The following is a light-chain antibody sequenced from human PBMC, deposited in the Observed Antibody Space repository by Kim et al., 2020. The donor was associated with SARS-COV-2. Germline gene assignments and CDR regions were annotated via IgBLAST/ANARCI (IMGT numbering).Light chain of an antibody. CDR2: DAS. Sequence: LSAYVGDRVTITCRASQSVSTWVAWYQQKPGKAPKFLIYDASSLESGVPSRFSGSGSGTEFTLTISSLQPDDFATYYCQQYYTYPTFGQGTKLEI. V-gene: IGKV1-5*01. J-gene: IGKJ2*01. CDR3: QQYYTYPT. CDR1: QSVSTW.